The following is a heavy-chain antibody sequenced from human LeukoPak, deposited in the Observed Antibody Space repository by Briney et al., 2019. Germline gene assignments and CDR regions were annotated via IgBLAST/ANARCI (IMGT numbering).Heavy chain of an antibody. J-gene: IGHJ6*02. CDR2: INAGNGNT. D-gene: IGHD6-13*01. Sequence: ASVKVSCKASGYTFTSYAMHWVRQAPGQRLGWMGWINAGNGNTKYSQKFQGRVTITRDTSASTTYMELSSLRSEDTAVYYCARELPQQLVTHYYYGMDVWGQGTTVTVSS. CDR1: GYTFTSYA. V-gene: IGHV1-3*01. CDR3: ARELPQQLVTHYYYGMDV.